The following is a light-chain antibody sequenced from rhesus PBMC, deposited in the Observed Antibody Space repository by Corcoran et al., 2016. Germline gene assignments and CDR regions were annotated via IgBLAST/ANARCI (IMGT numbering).Light chain of an antibody. Sequence: AIQMTQSPSSLSASVGDTVTITCRASQSIGSNLAWYQQKPGKVPKLLIYAASTLHSEVPSRFSVGVSGTDFTLTISSLQPEDVATYYCQKCDSAPWTFGQGTKVEIK. CDR1: QSIGSN. V-gene: IGKV1-59*02. CDR2: AAS. J-gene: IGKJ1*01. CDR3: QKCDSAPWT.